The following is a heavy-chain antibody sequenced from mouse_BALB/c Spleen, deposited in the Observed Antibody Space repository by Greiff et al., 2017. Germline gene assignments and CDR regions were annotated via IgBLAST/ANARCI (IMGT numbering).Heavy chain of an antibody. J-gene: IGHJ4*01. CDR2: INPNNGGT. CDR3: ARRGYDYDAMDY. D-gene: IGHD3-1*01. V-gene: IGHV1-18*01. Sequence: VQLKQSGPELVKPGASVKIPCKASGYTFTDYNMDWVKQSHGKSLEWIGDINPNNGGTIYNQKFKGKATLTVDKSSSTAYMELRSLTSEDTAVYYCARRGYDYDAMDYWGQGTSVTVSS. CDR1: GYTFTDYN.